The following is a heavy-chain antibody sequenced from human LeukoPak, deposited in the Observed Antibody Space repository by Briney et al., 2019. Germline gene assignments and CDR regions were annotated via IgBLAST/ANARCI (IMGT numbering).Heavy chain of an antibody. Sequence: SETLSLTCTVSGGSISSYYWSWIRQPPGKGLEWIGYIYYSGSTNYNPSLKSRVTLSVDTSKNQFSLKLSSVTAADTAVYYCASNIPTPTTSPPLGYWGQGTLVTVSS. D-gene: IGHD1-1*01. J-gene: IGHJ4*02. V-gene: IGHV4-59*08. CDR1: GGSISSYY. CDR3: ASNIPTPTTSPPLGY. CDR2: IYYSGST.